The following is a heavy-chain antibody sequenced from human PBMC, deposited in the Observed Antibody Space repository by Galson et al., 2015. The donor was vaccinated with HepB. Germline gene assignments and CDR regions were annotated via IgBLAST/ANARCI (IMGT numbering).Heavy chain of an antibody. J-gene: IGHJ5*02. CDR2: ISGSGGST. D-gene: IGHD2-15*01. Sequence: SLRLSCAASGFTFSNYPMSWVRQAPGKGLEWVSTISGSGGSTYYADSVKGRFTISRDNSKNTLYLQMNSLRAEDTAVYYCAIPQTSHCNGGSCYFDPWGQGTLVTVSS. CDR1: GFTFSNYP. V-gene: IGHV3-23*01. CDR3: AIPQTSHCNGGSCYFDP.